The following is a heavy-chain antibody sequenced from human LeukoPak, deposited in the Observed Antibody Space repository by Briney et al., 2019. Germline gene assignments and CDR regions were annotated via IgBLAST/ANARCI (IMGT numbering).Heavy chain of an antibody. V-gene: IGHV3-11*01. D-gene: IGHD5-18*01. J-gene: IGHJ4*02. CDR1: GFTFSNHY. Sequence: GGSLRLSCAASGFTFSNHYMSWIRQAPGKGLVWVSYISSRSSNKYYADSVKGRFTISRDNAKNSLYLQMNSLRAEDTAVYYCAKNPYTYGSYYFDYWGQGTLVTVSS. CDR3: AKNPYTYGSYYFDY. CDR2: ISSRSSNK.